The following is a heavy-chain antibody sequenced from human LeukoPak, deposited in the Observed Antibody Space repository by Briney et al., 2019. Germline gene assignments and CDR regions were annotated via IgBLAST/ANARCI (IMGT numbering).Heavy chain of an antibody. J-gene: IGHJ4*02. Sequence: GGSLRLSCAGSGFTFSRYAMSWVRQAPGQGLDWVSGISGSGDSTYSADSMRGRFTISRDNSKNTLYLQMNSLRAEDTAVYYCAKDLDDRNWGQGTLVTVSS. CDR1: GFTFSRYA. D-gene: IGHD3-16*01. CDR3: AKDLDDRN. CDR2: ISGSGDST. V-gene: IGHV3-23*01.